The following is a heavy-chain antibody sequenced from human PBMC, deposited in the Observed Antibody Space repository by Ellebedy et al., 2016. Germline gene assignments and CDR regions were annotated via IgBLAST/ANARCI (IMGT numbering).Heavy chain of an antibody. CDR2: ISGSDDNT. Sequence: GESLKISCAASGFTFNSYAMSWVRQAPGEGLEWVSSISGSDDNTYYADSVKGRFTISRDNSKNTLYLQMNSLRAEDTAVYYCAKDPVEQQLVRSFDYWGQGTLVTVSS. CDR3: AKDPVEQQLVRSFDY. J-gene: IGHJ4*02. V-gene: IGHV3-23*01. CDR1: GFTFNSYA. D-gene: IGHD6-13*01.